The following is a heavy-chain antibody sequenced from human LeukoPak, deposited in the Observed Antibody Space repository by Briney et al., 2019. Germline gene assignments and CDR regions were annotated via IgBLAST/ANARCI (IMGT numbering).Heavy chain of an antibody. J-gene: IGHJ5*02. CDR2: VYYRGFT. CDR3: ARVNYDFWSGYDPTRAPFDP. CDR1: GGSISTYY. Sequence: SETLSLTCTVSGGSISTYYWTWIRQPPGKGLEWPGYVYYRGFTNYNPSLKSRVTISVDTPKNQFSLKLSSVTTADTAVYYCARVNYDFWSGYDPTRAPFDPWGQGTLVTVSS. V-gene: IGHV4-59*01. D-gene: IGHD3-3*01.